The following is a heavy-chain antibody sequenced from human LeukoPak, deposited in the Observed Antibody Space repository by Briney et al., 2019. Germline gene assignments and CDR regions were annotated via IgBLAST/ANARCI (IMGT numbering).Heavy chain of an antibody. J-gene: IGHJ4*02. D-gene: IGHD6-13*01. CDR2: IYSGGST. Sequence: QPGGSLRLSCAASGFTVSSNFMTWVRQAPGQGLEWVSVIYSGGSTYYADSVKDRFTISRDNSKNMLYLQMNSLRAEDTAVYYCARGGYSFHYWGQGTLVTVSS. CDR1: GFTVSSNF. V-gene: IGHV3-66*01. CDR3: ARGGYSFHY.